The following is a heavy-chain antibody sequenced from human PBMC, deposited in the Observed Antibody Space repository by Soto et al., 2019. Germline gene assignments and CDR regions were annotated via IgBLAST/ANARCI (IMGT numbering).Heavy chain of an antibody. D-gene: IGHD5-12*01. J-gene: IGHJ5*02. CDR2: ISAGGVST. CDR1: GFTFTNYA. V-gene: IGHV3-23*01. CDR3: AKMYRGYSGYIQS. Sequence: PGGSLRLSCATSGFTFTNYAMTWVRQGPGKGLEWVSSISAGGVSTYFADSVKGRFTISRDNSKNTLFLHMNSLRAEDTAVYYCAKMYRGYSGYIQSSGQGTLVTVSS.